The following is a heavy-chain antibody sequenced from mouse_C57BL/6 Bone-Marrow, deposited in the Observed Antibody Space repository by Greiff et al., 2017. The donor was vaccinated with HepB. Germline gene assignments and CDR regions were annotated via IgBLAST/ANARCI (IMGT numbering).Heavy chain of an antibody. CDR2: INSDGGST. CDR3: ARPDYYGSSYPLDY. D-gene: IGHD1-1*01. Sequence: EVKLQESGAGLVQPGASLKLSCESNEYEFPSHDMSWVRQTPEKRLELVAAINSDGGSTYYPDTIERRFIISRDNTKKTLYLQMSSLRSEDTALYYCARPDYYGSSYPLDYWGQGTTLTVSS. J-gene: IGHJ2*01. CDR1: EYEFPSHD. V-gene: IGHV5-2*01.